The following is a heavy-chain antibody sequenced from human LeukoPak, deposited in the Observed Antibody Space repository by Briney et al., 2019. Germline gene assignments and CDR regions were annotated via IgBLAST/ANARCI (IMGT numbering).Heavy chain of an antibody. Sequence: GGSLRLSCAPSGFTFSSYSMNWVRQAPGKGLEWASYISSSSSTIYYADSVKGRFTISRDNAKNSLYLQMNSLRAEDTAVYYCASLIVVVIANNWFDPWGQGTLVTVSS. CDR3: ASLIVVVIANNWFDP. CDR1: GFTFSSYS. J-gene: IGHJ5*02. D-gene: IGHD2-21*01. V-gene: IGHV3-48*01. CDR2: ISSSSSTI.